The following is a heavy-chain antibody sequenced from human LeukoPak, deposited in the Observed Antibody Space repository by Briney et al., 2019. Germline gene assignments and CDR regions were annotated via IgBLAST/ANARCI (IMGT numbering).Heavy chain of an antibody. CDR1: GFTFSSYW. Sequence: GGSLRLSCAASGFTFSSYWMSWVRQAPGKGLEWVANIKQDGSEKYYVDSVKGRFTISRDNAKNSLYLQMNSQRAEDTAVYYCARDTVTPYYYYYGMDVWGQGTTVTVSS. CDR3: ARDTVTPYYYYYGMDV. J-gene: IGHJ6*02. V-gene: IGHV3-7*01. CDR2: IKQDGSEK. D-gene: IGHD4-17*01.